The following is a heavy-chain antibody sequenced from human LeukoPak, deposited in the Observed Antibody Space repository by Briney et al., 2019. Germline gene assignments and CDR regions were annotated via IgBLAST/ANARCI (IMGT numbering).Heavy chain of an antibody. J-gene: IGHJ6*02. D-gene: IGHD3-16*01. CDR1: GFTFSNFA. Sequence: HPGGSLRLSCAASGFTFSNFAMHWVRQAPGKGLEWVAVISYDGDNEYYADSVKGQLTISRDNSKDRLYLQMNSLRPEDTAMYYCARVRGGRSWYYYGMDVWGRGTTVTVSS. CDR2: ISYDGDNE. CDR3: ARVRGGRSWYYYGMDV. V-gene: IGHV3-30-3*01.